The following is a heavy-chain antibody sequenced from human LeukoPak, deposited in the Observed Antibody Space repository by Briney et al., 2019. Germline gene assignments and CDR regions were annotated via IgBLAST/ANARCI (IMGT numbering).Heavy chain of an antibody. V-gene: IGHV4-31*03. CDR2: IYYSGST. CDR1: GGSISSGGYY. CDR3: ARGWFGELHPIDY. Sequence: PSETLSLTCTVSGGSISSGGYYWSWIRQHPGKGLEWIGYIYYSGSTYYNPSLKSRVTISVDTSKNQFSLKLSSVTAADTAVYYCARGWFGELHPIDYWGQGTQVTVSS. D-gene: IGHD3-10*01. J-gene: IGHJ4*02.